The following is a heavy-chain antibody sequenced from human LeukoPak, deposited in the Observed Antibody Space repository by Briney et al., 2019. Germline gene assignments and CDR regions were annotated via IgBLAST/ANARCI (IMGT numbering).Heavy chain of an antibody. V-gene: IGHV3-53*04. Sequence: GGSLRLSCAASGFTVSNNYMNWVRQALGKGLEWVPVIYSSGSTFYADSVKGRFTISRHNSKNTLYLQMNSLRPEDTAVYYCVYVDTVMATGDYWGQGTLVTVSS. D-gene: IGHD5-18*01. CDR2: IYSSGST. CDR1: GFTVSNNY. J-gene: IGHJ4*02. CDR3: VYVDTVMATGDY.